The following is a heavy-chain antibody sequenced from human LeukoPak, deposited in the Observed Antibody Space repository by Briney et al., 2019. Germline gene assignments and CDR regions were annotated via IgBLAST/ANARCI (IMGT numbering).Heavy chain of an antibody. CDR2: INHSGST. CDR1: GGSLNGHY. D-gene: IGHD2-21*01. CDR3: ARRLLRGLDY. J-gene: IGHJ4*02. Sequence: SETLSLTCAVYGGSLNGHYWSWIRHPPATGLEWIGEINHSGSTNYNPSLKSRVTISVDTSKNQFSLKLSSVTAADTAVYYCARRLLRGLDYWGQGTLVTVSS. V-gene: IGHV4-34*01.